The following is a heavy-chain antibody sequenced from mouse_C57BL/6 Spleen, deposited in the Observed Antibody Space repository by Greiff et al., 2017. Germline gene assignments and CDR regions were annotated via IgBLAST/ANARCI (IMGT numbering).Heavy chain of an antibody. J-gene: IGHJ3*01. CDR1: GYTFTDYE. V-gene: IGHV1-15*01. CDR3: TISYYGNSAWFAY. D-gene: IGHD2-10*01. CDR2: IDPETGGT. Sequence: VQRVESGAELVRPGASVTLSCKASGYTFTDYEMHWVKQTPVHGLEWIGAIDPETGGTAYNQKFKGKAILTADKSSSTAYMELRSLTSEDSAVYYCTISYYGNSAWFAYWGQGTLVTVSA.